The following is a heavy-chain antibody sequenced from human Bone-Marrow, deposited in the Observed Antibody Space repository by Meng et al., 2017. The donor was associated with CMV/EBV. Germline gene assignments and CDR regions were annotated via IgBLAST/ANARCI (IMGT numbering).Heavy chain of an antibody. V-gene: IGHV1-69*05. CDR3: ARAFSGYDGINDGHYYGMEV. CDR1: GYTFTGYY. J-gene: IGHJ6*01. CDR2: IIPIFGTA. D-gene: IGHD5-12*01. Sequence: SVKVSCKASGYTFTGYYMHWVRQAPGQGLEWMGGIIPIFGTANYAQKFQGRVTITTDESTSTAYMELSSLRSEDTAVYYCARAFSGYDGINDGHYYGMEVWGQRTTVTGSS.